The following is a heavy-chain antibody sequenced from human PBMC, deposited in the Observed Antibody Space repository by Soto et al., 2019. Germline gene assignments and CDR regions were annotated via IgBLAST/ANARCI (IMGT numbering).Heavy chain of an antibody. CDR2: INHGGST. D-gene: IGHD5-12*01. CDR1: GESFIGYY. V-gene: IGHV4-34*01. Sequence: QVHLQQWGAGLLKPSETLSLTCAVYGESFIGYYWTWIRQSPGKGLEWIGEINHGGSTNYNPSLNIRVTISIYTSKTQLSLKLTSVTAADTSVYYCARTDIVTTNWFDPWGQGTLVNVSS. CDR3: ARTDIVTTNWFDP. J-gene: IGHJ5*02.